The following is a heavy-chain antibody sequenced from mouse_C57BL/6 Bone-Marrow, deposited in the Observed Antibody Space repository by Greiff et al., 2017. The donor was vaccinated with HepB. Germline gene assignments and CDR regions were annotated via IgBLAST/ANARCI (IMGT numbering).Heavy chain of an antibody. V-gene: IGHV1-42*01. D-gene: IGHD1-1*01. CDR3: ARLGSPDLYINV. CDR1: GYSFTGYY. Sequence: VQLKESGPELVKPGASVKISCKASGYSFTGYYMTWVKQSPEKSLEWIGEINPSTGGTTYTQKFKAKATLTVDNTSSTTYMQLKSLTSEESAVYYCARLGSPDLYINVWGTRTTATVSS. CDR2: INPSTGGT. J-gene: IGHJ1*03.